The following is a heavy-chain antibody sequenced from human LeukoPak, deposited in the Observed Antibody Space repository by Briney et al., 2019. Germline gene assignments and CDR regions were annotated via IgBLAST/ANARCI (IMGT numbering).Heavy chain of an antibody. D-gene: IGHD6-13*01. CDR2: IKQDGSEK. CDR3: AKAPIAAADEYFQH. V-gene: IGHV3-7*03. Sequence: GGSLRLSCAASGFTFSSYWMSWVRQAPGKGLEWVANIKQDGSEKYYVDSVKGRFTISRDNAKNSLYLQMNSLRAEDTAVYYCAKAPIAAADEYFQHWGQGTLVTVSS. J-gene: IGHJ1*01. CDR1: GFTFSSYW.